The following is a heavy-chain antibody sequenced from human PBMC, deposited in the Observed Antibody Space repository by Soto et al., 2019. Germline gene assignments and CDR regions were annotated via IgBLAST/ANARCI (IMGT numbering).Heavy chain of an antibody. CDR2: IGNYGGST. CDR1: GFTFSNYA. J-gene: IGHJ6*03. CDR3: AKHYDILTGYYTGYYYYYMDV. Sequence: EVQLLESGGGLVQPGGSLRLSCAASGFTFSNYAMSWVRQAPGKGLEWVSAIGNYGGSTYYADSVTGRFTISRDSSKNTLYLQMNSLRAEDTAVYYCAKHYDILTGYYTGYYYYYMDVWGKGTTVTVSS. V-gene: IGHV3-23*01. D-gene: IGHD3-9*01.